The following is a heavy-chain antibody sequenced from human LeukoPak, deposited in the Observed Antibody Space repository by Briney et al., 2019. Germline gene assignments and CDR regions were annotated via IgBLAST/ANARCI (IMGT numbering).Heavy chain of an antibody. Sequence: PGGSLRLSCAAPGFTFSSYNMNRVRQAPGKGLEWVSSISRSSDYIYYADSVKGRFTISRDNAKNSLYLQMNSLRAEDTAVYYCAREELSYWGQGTLVTVSS. CDR1: GFTFSSYN. CDR2: ISRSSDYI. D-gene: IGHD1-26*01. J-gene: IGHJ4*02. CDR3: AREELSY. V-gene: IGHV3-21*01.